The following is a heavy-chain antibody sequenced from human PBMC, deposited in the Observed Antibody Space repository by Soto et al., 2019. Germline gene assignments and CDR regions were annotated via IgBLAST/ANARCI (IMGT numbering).Heavy chain of an antibody. CDR3: AKKYDFWSGPYPDWFGP. CDR2: IKQDGSEK. Sequence: GSLRLSCAASGFTFISYWMSWVRQAPGKGLEWVANIKQDGSEKYYVDSVKGRFTNSRDNAKNSLYLQMNSLRAEDTAVYYCAKKYDFWSGPYPDWFGPWGQGTLVTVSS. J-gene: IGHJ5*02. D-gene: IGHD3-3*01. CDR1: GFTFISYW. V-gene: IGHV3-7*01.